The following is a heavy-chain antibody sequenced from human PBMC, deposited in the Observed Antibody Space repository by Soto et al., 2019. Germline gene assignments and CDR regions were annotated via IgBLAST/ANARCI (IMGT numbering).Heavy chain of an antibody. J-gene: IGHJ6*02. V-gene: IGHV3-21*01. CDR3: ARVHLVAGSAFYCAMDV. D-gene: IGHD6-6*01. CDR1: GFDLTSSR. Sequence: PGGSLRLSCVASGFDLTSSRMNWVRQAPGKGLEWVASNSGSGKDTFYRHSVKGRFAISRDSAGTSLFLRMDSVKVEDTAVYHCARVHLVAGSAFYCAMDVWGPGTAVTVSS. CDR2: NSGSGKDT.